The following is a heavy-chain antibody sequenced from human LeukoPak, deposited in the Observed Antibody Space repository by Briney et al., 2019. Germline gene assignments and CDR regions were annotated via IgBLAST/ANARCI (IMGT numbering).Heavy chain of an antibody. CDR3: ARLWFGDDWGFDP. J-gene: IGHJ5*02. CDR1: GFTFSSYW. CDR2: INQDGSGK. Sequence: GGSLRLSCAASGFTFSSYWMSWVRQAPGKGLEWVANINQDGSGKYYVDSVKGRFTISRDNAKHSLYLQMNSLRAEDTAVYYCARLWFGDDWGFDPWGQGTLVTVSS. V-gene: IGHV3-7*01. D-gene: IGHD3-10*01.